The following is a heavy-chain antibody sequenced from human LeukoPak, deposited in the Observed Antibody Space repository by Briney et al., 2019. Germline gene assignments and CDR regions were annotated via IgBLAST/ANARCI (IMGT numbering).Heavy chain of an antibody. CDR1: GFTFSSYA. V-gene: IGHV3-23*01. D-gene: IGHD6-19*01. Sequence: PGGSLRLSCAASGFTFSSYAMSWVRQAPGKGLEWVSAISGSGGSTYYADSVKGRFTISRDNSKNSLYLQMNSLRAEDTAVYYCAREGLRVLNQWLVRDYWGQGTLVTVSS. CDR3: AREGLRVLNQWLVRDY. J-gene: IGHJ4*02. CDR2: ISGSGGST.